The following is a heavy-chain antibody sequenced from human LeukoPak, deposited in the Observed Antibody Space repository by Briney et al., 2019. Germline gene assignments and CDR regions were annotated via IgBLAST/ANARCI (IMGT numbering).Heavy chain of an antibody. CDR2: IYYSGST. V-gene: IGHV4-39*07. J-gene: IGHJ5*02. CDR1: GDSISSSSYF. D-gene: IGHD3-10*01. Sequence: SETLSLTCTVAGDSISSSSYFWGWIRQPPGRGLEWIGSIYYSGSTYINPSLKSLGTISLDTSKNQFSLRLSSVAAADTALSYCARQDYGSGSYYISWFDPWGQGTLVTVSS. CDR3: ARQDYGSGSYYISWFDP.